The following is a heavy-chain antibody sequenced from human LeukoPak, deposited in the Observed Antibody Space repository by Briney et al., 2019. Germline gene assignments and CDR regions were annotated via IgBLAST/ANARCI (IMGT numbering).Heavy chain of an antibody. CDR2: IYTSGST. CDR1: GGSISSYY. CDR3: ARDLYTYYDILTGYYQLDY. D-gene: IGHD3-9*01. V-gene: IGHV4-4*07. Sequence: SETLSLTCTVSGGSISSYYWSWIRQPAGKGLEWIGRIYTSGSTNYNPSLKSRVTMSVDTSKNQFSLKLSSVTAADTAVYYCARDLYTYYDILTGYYQLDYWGQGTLVTVSS. J-gene: IGHJ4*02.